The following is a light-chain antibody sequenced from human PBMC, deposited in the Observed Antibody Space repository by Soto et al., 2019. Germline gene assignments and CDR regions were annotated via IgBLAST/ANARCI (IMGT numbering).Light chain of an antibody. CDR3: QQYYSPLSLT. Sequence: DIVMTQSPDSLAVSLGERATINCKSSQSVLYSSDNKNYLAWYQQKPGQPPKLLIKWASTRETGVPDRFSCSGSGTDFALTISSLQAEDVAVYYCQQYYSPLSLTFGGGTKVEIK. CDR2: WAS. J-gene: IGKJ4*01. CDR1: QSVLYSSDNKNY. V-gene: IGKV4-1*01.